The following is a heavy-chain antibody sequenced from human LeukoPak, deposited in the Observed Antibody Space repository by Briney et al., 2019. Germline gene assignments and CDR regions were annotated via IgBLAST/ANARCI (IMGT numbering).Heavy chain of an antibody. CDR2: LIGSSGST. Sequence: GGSLRLSCAASGFTSTKYAMNWVRQVPGKGLEWVSVLIGSSGSTDYADSAKGRFTISRDNSKNTVFLQMNSLRAEDTAIYYCAKGAYDYIEIGYFDSWGQGTLVTVSS. J-gene: IGHJ4*02. CDR1: GFTSTKYA. CDR3: AKGAYDYIEIGYFDS. V-gene: IGHV3-23*01. D-gene: IGHD5-12*01.